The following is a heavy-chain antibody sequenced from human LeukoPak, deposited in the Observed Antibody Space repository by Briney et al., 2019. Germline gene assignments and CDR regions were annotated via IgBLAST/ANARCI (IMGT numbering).Heavy chain of an antibody. CDR1: GGTFSSYA. CDR2: IIPIFGTA. CDR3: ARGGVVVAATATYFDY. Sequence: ASVKVSCKASGGTFSSYAISWVRQAPGQGLEWMGGIIPIFGTANYAQKFQGRVTITADKSTSTAYMELSSLRSEDTAVYYCARGGVVVAATATYFDYWGQGTLVTVSS. J-gene: IGHJ4*02. D-gene: IGHD2-15*01. V-gene: IGHV1-69*06.